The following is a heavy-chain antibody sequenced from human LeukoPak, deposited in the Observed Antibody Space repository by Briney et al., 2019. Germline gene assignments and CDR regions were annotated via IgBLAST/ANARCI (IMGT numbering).Heavy chain of an antibody. CDR1: GFTVSSNYA. D-gene: IGHD3-10*01. CDR3: VGSVYYGSGSGDY. CDR2: ISGRGGGT. Sequence: GGSLRLSCAVSGFTVSSNYAMSWVRQAPGKGLEWVSAISGRGGGTYYADSVKGRFTISRDDSKNTLYLQMNSLRVEDTAVYYCVGSVYYGSGSGDYWGQGTLVTVSS. V-gene: IGHV3-23*01. J-gene: IGHJ4*02.